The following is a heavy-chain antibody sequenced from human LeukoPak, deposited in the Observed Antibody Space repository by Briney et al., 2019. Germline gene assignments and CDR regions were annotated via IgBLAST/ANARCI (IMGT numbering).Heavy chain of an antibody. CDR2: IYYSGST. Sequence: SETLSLTCTVSGGSISSYYWSWIRQPPGKGLEWIGYIYYSGSTNYNPSLKGRVTISVDTSKNQFSLKLSSVTTADTAVYYCASFPPYYYGMDVWGQGTTVTVSS. CDR1: GGSISSYY. J-gene: IGHJ6*02. V-gene: IGHV4-59*01. CDR3: ASFPPYYYGMDV.